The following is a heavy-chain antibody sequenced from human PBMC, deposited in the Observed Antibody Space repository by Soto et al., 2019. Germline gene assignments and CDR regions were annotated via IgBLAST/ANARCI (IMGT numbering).Heavy chain of an antibody. V-gene: IGHV4-39*01. CDR2: IYYSGST. J-gene: IGHJ5*02. CDR1: GGSISSSSYY. CDR3: ARHDVHDNWFDP. Sequence: QLQLQESGPGLVKPSETLSLTCTVSGGSISSSSYYWGWIRQPPGKGLEWIGSIYYSGSTYYNPSLKSRVTISVDTSKNQFSLKLSSVTAADTAVYYCARHDVHDNWFDPWGQGTLVTVSS.